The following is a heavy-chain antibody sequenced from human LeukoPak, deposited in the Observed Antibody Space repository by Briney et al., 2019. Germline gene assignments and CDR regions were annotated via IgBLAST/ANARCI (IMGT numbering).Heavy chain of an antibody. J-gene: IGHJ3*02. Sequence: GALRLSCEASGFTFSGYWMTWVRQAPGKGLEWVANIKRDESDKHYVDSVKGRFTISRDNAKNLLYLEMNSLRAEDTAIYYCARDLTPYCTNGVCFDAFDIWGQGTMVTVSP. V-gene: IGHV3-7*01. D-gene: IGHD2-8*01. CDR3: ARDLTPYCTNGVCFDAFDI. CDR1: GFTFSGYW. CDR2: IKRDESDK.